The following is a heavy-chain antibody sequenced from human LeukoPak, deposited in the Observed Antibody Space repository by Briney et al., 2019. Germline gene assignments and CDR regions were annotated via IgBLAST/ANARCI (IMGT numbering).Heavy chain of an antibody. CDR3: ARRMLFDLDAFDI. CDR2: ISGSGGST. V-gene: IGHV3-23*01. CDR1: GFTFNNYA. J-gene: IGHJ3*02. Sequence: GGSLRLSCAASGFTFNNYAMNWVRQAPGKGLEWVSAISGSGGSTYYADSVEGRFTISRDNSKNTLYLQMNSLRAEDTAVYYCARRMLFDLDAFDIWGQGTMVTVSS. D-gene: IGHD2-21*01.